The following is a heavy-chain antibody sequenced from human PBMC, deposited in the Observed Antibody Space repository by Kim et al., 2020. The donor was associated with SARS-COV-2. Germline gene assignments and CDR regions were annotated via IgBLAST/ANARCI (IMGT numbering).Heavy chain of an antibody. J-gene: IGHJ5*02. CDR1: GFTFSSYW. D-gene: IGHD6-6*01. CDR2: IKQDGSEK. V-gene: IGHV3-7*01. CDR3: ARKIEYSSSSYWFDP. Sequence: GGSLRLSCAASGFTFSSYWMSWVRQAPGKGLEWVANIKQDGSEKYYVDSVKGRFTISRDNAKNSLYLQMNSLRAEDTAVYYCARKIEYSSSSYWFDPWGQGTLVTVSS.